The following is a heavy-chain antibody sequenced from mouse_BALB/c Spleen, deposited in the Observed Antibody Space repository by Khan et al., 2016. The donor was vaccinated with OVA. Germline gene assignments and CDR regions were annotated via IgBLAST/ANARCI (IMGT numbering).Heavy chain of an antibody. V-gene: IGHV1-7*01. CDR2: TNPSTGYT. J-gene: IGHJ2*01. CDR1: GYTFINYW. D-gene: IGHD2-1*01. CDR3: TGRGLPWDFDY. Sequence: VQLQQSGAELAKPGASVKMSCKASGYTFINYWILWVKQRPGQGPEWIGYTNPSTGYTEHNQNFKDKATLTAEKSSSTAYMQLNSHTSEESAVYYCTGRGLPWDFDYRDQGTTLTVSS.